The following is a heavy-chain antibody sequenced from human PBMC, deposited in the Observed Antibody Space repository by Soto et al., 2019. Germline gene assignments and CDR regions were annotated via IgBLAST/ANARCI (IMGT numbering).Heavy chain of an antibody. CDR2: IHYSGTT. V-gene: IGHV4-31*03. D-gene: IGHD1-1*01. J-gene: IGHJ4*02. Sequence: QVQLQESGPGLVEPSQTLSLTCTVSGVSISSPHHKWSWIRQYPGKGLEWIGFIHYSGTTYYNPSLKSRVAISVDTSRNDFSLRLSSVTASDTAVYYCTTGGDASKIGYWGQGTLVTVSS. CDR3: TTGGDASKIGY. CDR1: GVSISSPHHK.